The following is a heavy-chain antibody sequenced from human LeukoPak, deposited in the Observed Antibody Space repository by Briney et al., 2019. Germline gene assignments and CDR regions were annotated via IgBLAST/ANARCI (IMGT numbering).Heavy chain of an antibody. J-gene: IGHJ4*02. D-gene: IGHD3-22*01. CDR2: INHSGST. CDR1: GGSFSGYY. V-gene: IGHV4-34*01. CDR3: ARTYYYNSSGYWPDFDY. Sequence: SETLSLTCAVYGGSFSGYYWSWIRQPPGKGLEWIGEINHSGSTDYNRSLKSRVTISVDTSKNQFSLKLSSVTAADTAVYYCARTYYYNSSGYWPDFDYWGQGTLVTVSS.